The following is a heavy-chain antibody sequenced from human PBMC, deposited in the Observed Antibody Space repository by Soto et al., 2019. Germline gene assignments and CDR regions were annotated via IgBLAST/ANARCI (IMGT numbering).Heavy chain of an antibody. J-gene: IGHJ2*01. Sequence: GGSLRLSCTASGFTFSSSHMTWVRQAPGKALEWVSVIFIGGTTQYAVSVKGRFTISRDNSKNTLYLQMNSLRAEDTAVYYCAKDQAQLWLSHWYFDLWGRGTLVTVSS. CDR2: IFIGGTT. CDR1: GFTFSSSH. V-gene: IGHV3-66*02. CDR3: AKDQAQLWLSHWYFDL. D-gene: IGHD5-18*01.